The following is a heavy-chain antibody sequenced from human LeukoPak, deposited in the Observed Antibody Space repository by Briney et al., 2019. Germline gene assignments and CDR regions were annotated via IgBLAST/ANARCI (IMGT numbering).Heavy chain of an antibody. D-gene: IGHD2-2*01. CDR2: IYNRGST. CDR1: GVSIDNSH. J-gene: IGHJ6*02. CDR3: ARDSPTSPPAYYGMDV. V-gene: IGHV4-59*12. Sequence: SETLSLTCTVSGVSIDNSHWTWIRQPPGKGLEWIGCIYNRGSTIYNPSLRSRLTISVDTSKNQLSLRLSSVTAADTAAYFCARDSPTSPPAYYGMDVWGRGTTVTVSS.